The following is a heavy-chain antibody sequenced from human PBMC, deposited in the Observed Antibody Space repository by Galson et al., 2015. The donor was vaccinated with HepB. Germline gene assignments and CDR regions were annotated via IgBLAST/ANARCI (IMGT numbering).Heavy chain of an antibody. Sequence: SVKVSCKASGGTFSSYAISWVRQAPGQGLEWMGGIIPIFGTANYAQKFQGRVTITADESTSTAYMELSSLRSEDTAVYYCARVVRPRGYSYGYYYYGMDVWGQETTVTVSS. CDR2: IIPIFGTA. V-gene: IGHV1-69*13. D-gene: IGHD5-18*01. J-gene: IGHJ6*02. CDR3: ARVVRPRGYSYGYYYYGMDV. CDR1: GGTFSSYA.